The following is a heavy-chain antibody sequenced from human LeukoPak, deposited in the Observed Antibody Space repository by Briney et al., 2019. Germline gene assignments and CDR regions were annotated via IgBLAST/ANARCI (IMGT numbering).Heavy chain of an antibody. CDR2: ISETGRST. CDR3: AKDVGYGDYGGFDY. D-gene: IGHD4-17*01. J-gene: IGHJ4*02. CDR1: GFTFSTFA. Sequence: GGSLRLSCVASGFTFSTFAMNWVRQAPGKGLEWVSTISETGRSTYYADSVKGQFTISRDNSKNTLYLQMNSLRAEDTAVYYCAKDVGYGDYGGFDYWGQGTLVTVSS. V-gene: IGHV3-23*01.